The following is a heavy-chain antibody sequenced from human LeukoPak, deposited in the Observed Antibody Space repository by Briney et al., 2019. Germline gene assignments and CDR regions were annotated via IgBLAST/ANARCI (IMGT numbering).Heavy chain of an antibody. J-gene: IGHJ6*03. Sequence: SETLSLTCTVSGGSTSSSSYYWAWIRQPPHKGLEWIGLIHYTGSTNYHPSLQSRLSMSVDTSKNQFSLKLNSATAADTAVYYCARVSEIVSRYYYYYMDVWGTGTTVTVSS. V-gene: IGHV4-61*05. CDR3: ARVSEIVSRYYYYYMDV. CDR2: IHYTGST. D-gene: IGHD3-16*02. CDR1: GGSTSSSSYY.